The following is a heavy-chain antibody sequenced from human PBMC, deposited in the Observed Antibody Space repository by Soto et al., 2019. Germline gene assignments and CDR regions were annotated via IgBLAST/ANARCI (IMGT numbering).Heavy chain of an antibody. CDR3: AKESGYDFDQ. CDR1: GFTFSSDG. Sequence: QVQLVESGGGVVQPGSSLRLSCEVSGFTFSSDGMHWDRQAPGKGMEWVTRISNDGSDTKYSGSVKGRFTVTRDNSKNTLYLQMNILRPEDTAVYYCAKESGYDFDQWCQGALVTVSS. D-gene: IGHD5-12*01. V-gene: IGHV3-30*18. CDR2: ISNDGSDT. J-gene: IGHJ5*02.